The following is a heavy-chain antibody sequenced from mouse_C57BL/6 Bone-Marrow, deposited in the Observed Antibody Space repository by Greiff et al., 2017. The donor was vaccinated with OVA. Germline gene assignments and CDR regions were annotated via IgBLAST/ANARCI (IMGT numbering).Heavy chain of an antibody. CDR3: ARGGPTIVTTWYFDV. D-gene: IGHD2-5*01. CDR1: GFTFSSYA. CDR2: ISDGGSYT. J-gene: IGHJ1*03. V-gene: IGHV5-4*03. Sequence: VMLVESGGGLVKPGGSLKLSCAASGFTFSSYAMSWVRQTPEKRLEWVATISDGGSYTYYPDNVKGRFTISRDNAKNNLYLQMSHLKSEDTAMYYCARGGPTIVTTWYFDVWGTGTTVTVSS.